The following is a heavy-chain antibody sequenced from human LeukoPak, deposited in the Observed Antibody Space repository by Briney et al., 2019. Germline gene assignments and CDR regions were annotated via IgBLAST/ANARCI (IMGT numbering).Heavy chain of an antibody. V-gene: IGHV3-23*01. CDR2: ISGGGEST. J-gene: IGHJ4*02. Sequence: GGSLRLSCAASGFTFRTYAMGWVRQAPGKGLEWVSAISGGGESTYYADSVKGRFTISRDNSKNTLYLQMNSLRAEDTALYYCAIWREGVQGTYLDYWDQGTLVTVSS. D-gene: IGHD3-10*01. CDR3: AIWREGVQGTYLDY. CDR1: GFTFRTYA.